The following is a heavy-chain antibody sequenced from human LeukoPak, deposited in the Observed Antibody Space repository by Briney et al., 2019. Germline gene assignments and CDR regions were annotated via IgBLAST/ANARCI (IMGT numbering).Heavy chain of an antibody. J-gene: IGHJ4*02. CDR3: ARVQRGIAVALDY. CDR2: ISTTGSSI. CDR1: GFTFSSYE. Sequence: GGSLRLSCAASGFTFSSYEMNWVRQAPGKGLEWVSYISTTGSSIYYADSVRGRFTISRDNVKNLLYLQMNSLRAEDTAVYYCARVQRGIAVALDYWGQGTLATVSS. D-gene: IGHD6-19*01. V-gene: IGHV3-48*03.